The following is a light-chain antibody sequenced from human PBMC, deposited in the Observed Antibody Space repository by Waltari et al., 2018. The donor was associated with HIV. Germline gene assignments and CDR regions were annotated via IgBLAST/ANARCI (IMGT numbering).Light chain of an antibody. CDR1: RSNVGADYD. CDR2: DNN. V-gene: IGLV1-40*01. CDR3: QSYDSSLGGSV. J-gene: IGLJ2*01. Sequence: QSVLTQPPSVSGAPGQRVTISCTGSRSNVGADYDVPWYQQLPGPAPKLLIYDNNNRPSGVPDRCSGSKSGPSASLAITGLQAEDEADYYCQSYDSSLGGSVFGGGTKVTVL.